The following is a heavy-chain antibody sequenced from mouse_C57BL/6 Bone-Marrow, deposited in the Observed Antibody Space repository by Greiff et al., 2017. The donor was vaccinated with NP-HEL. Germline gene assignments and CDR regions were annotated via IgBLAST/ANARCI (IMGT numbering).Heavy chain of an antibody. D-gene: IGHD2-5*01. Sequence: EVKLVESGGGLVQPGGSLSLSCAASGFTFTDYYMSWVRQPPGKALEWLGFIRNKANGYTTEYSASVKGRFTISRDNSQSILYLQMNALRAEDSATYYCARYRSNYVLYFDYWGQGTTLTVSS. V-gene: IGHV7-3*01. CDR3: ARYRSNYVLYFDY. CDR1: GFTFTDYY. J-gene: IGHJ2*01. CDR2: IRNKANGYTT.